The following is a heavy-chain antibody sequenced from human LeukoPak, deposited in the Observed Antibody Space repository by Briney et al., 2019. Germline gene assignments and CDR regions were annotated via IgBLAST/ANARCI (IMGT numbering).Heavy chain of an antibody. J-gene: IGHJ6*03. Sequence: GGSLRLSCAASGFTFSSYWMSWVRQAPGKGLEWVANIKQDGSEKYYVDSVKGRFTISRDNAKNSLYLQMNSLRAEDTAVYYCARELGYCSGGSCYVLYYYYYYMDVWGKGTTVTVSS. D-gene: IGHD2-15*01. CDR3: ARELGYCSGGSCYVLYYYYYYMDV. CDR2: IKQDGSEK. V-gene: IGHV3-7*01. CDR1: GFTFSSYW.